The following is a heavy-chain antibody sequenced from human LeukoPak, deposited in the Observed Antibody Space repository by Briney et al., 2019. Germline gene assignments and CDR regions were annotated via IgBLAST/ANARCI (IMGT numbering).Heavy chain of an antibody. CDR2: IYNNGSP. V-gene: IGHV4-59*11. CDR1: GGSISSHN. J-gene: IGHJ4*02. D-gene: IGHD3-22*01. CDR3: ARVDSSGYYTFFDF. Sequence: PSETLCLTCTVSGGSISSHNRNWIRQPPGKGLEWIGDIYNNGSPNYNPSLKSRGTISVDTSKNLFSLKLSSVTAADAAEYYCARVDSSGYYTFFDFWGQGTLVTVSS.